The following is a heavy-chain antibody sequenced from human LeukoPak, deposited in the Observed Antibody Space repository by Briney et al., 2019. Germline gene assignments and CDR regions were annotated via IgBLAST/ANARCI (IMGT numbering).Heavy chain of an antibody. CDR1: GFTFSSYW. CDR3: ARVRATFSPHFDN. D-gene: IGHD5-12*01. CDR2: INSDGSIT. V-gene: IGHV3-74*01. J-gene: IGHJ4*02. Sequence: PGGSLRLSCAASGFTFSSYWMHCVRQAPGKGLMWVSRINSDGSITNYADSVKGRFTISRDNAKNTLYLQMNSLRAEDTAVYYCARVRATFSPHFDNWGQGTLVTVSS.